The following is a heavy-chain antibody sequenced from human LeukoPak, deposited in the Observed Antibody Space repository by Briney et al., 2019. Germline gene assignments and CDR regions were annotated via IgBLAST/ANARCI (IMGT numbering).Heavy chain of an antibody. CDR2: IYSGGST. Sequence: GGSLRLSCAAPGFTVSSNYMSWVRQAPGKGLEWVSVIYSGGSTYYADSVKGRFTISRDNSKNTLYLQMNSLRAEDTAVYYCARAPYSSSWFDYWGQGTLVTVSS. D-gene: IGHD6-13*01. V-gene: IGHV3-53*01. J-gene: IGHJ4*02. CDR1: GFTVSSNY. CDR3: ARAPYSSSWFDY.